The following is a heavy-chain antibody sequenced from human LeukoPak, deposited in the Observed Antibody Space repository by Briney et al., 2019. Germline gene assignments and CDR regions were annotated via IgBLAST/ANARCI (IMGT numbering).Heavy chain of an antibody. CDR2: ISGSGGST. Sequence: PGGSLRLSCAASGFTFSSYAMSSVRQAPGKGLEWVSAISGSGGSTYYADSVKGRFTISRDNSKNTLYLQMGSLRAEDMAVYYCAREDGGDYGGVTFDYWGQGTLVTVSS. CDR1: GFTFSSYA. CDR3: AREDGGDYGGVTFDY. J-gene: IGHJ4*02. V-gene: IGHV3-23*01. D-gene: IGHD4-17*01.